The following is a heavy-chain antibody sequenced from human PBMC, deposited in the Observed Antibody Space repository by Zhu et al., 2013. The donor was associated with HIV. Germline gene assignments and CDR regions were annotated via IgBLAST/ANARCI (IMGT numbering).Heavy chain of an antibody. J-gene: IGHJ6*03. CDR3: ARGPPRGGSDYYYMDV. CDR1: GDTFTSYG. V-gene: IGHV1-18*01. D-gene: IGHD2-15*01. Sequence: QVQLVQSGSEVKRPGASVKVSCKASGDTFTSYGISWVRQAPGQGLEWMGWISVYNGNTNYAQKFQGRVSMTTDTSTSTAYMELRSLRPDDTAVYYCARGPPRGGSDYYYMDVWGKGTTVSVSS. CDR2: ISVYNGNT.